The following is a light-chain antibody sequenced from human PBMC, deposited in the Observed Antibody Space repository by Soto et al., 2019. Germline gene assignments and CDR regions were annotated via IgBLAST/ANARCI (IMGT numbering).Light chain of an antibody. J-gene: IGKJ4*01. CDR1: QDIGNY. Sequence: DIQMTQSPSSLSTSVGNRVTITCQASQDIGNYLNWYQQKPGKAPKLLIYDASNLETGVPSRFSGGGTGTDFTFTISSLQPEDIATYYCQHYYNLPLTFGGGTKVEIK. CDR3: QHYYNLPLT. V-gene: IGKV1-33*01. CDR2: DAS.